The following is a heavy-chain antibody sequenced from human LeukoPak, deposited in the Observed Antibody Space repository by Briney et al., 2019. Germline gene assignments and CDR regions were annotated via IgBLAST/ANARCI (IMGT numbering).Heavy chain of an antibody. D-gene: IGHD3-9*01. CDR1: GGSISSGGYY. Sequence: SETLSLTCTVSGGSISSGGYYWSWIRQHPGKGLEWIGYVYDSGSTYYNPSLKSRVTISVATSKNQFSLKLSSVTAADTAVYYCARGKLLRYFDWLSRTADAFDIWGQGTMVTVSS. V-gene: IGHV4-31*03. CDR3: ARGKLLRYFDWLSRTADAFDI. J-gene: IGHJ3*02. CDR2: VYDSGST.